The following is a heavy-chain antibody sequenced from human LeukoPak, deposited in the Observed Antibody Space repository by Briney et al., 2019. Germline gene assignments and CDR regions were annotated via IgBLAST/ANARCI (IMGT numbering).Heavy chain of an antibody. CDR3: ARRPGN. CDR2: IYSGGAI. CDR1: GFTFSRFN. Sequence: GGSLRLSCAASGFTFSRFNLHWVRQAPGKGLEWVSLIYSGGAIRYADSVKGRFTISRDSSKNTLFLQMNDLTVEDTARYYCARRPGNWGQGILVTVSS. V-gene: IGHV3-53*01. J-gene: IGHJ4*02. D-gene: IGHD1-14*01.